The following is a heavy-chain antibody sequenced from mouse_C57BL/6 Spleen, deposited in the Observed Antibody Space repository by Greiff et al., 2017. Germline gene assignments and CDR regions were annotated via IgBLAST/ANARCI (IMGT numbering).Heavy chain of an antibody. J-gene: IGHJ2*01. CDR1: GFNIKNTY. Sequence: VQLQQSVAELVRPGASVKLSCTASGFNIKNTYMHWVKQSNGKSLEWIGVINPNYGTTSYNQKFKGKATLTVDQSSSTAYMQLNSLTSEDSAVYYCARLGNYSNYFDYWGQGTTLTVSS. CDR2: INPNYGTT. D-gene: IGHD2-5*01. V-gene: IGHV1-39*01. CDR3: ARLGNYSNYFDY.